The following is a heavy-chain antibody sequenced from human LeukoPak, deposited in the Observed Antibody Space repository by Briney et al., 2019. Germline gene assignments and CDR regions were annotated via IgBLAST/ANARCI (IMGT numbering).Heavy chain of an antibody. CDR3: ARGETRGYSGYDFLY. CDR2: INPNSGGT. J-gene: IGHJ4*02. CDR1: GYTFTGYY. Sequence: ASVKVSCKASGYTFTGYYMHWVRQAPRQGFEWMGWINPNSGGTNYAQKFQGRVTMTRDTSISTAYMELSRLRSDDTAVYYCARGETRGYSGYDFLYWGQGTLVTVSS. V-gene: IGHV1-2*02. D-gene: IGHD5-12*01.